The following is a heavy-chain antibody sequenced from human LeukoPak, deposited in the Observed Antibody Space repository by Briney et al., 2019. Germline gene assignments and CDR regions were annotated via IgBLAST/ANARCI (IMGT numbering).Heavy chain of an antibody. D-gene: IGHD3-3*01. CDR2: ISSSGGST. CDR1: GFTFSSYA. Sequence: GGSLRLSCAASGFTFSSYAMSWVRQAPGKGLEWVSAISSSGGSTYYADSVKGRFTISRDNSKNTLYLQMNSLRAEDTAVYYCAKDGGGSLEWLPPMDVWGQGTTVTVSS. CDR3: AKDGGGSLEWLPPMDV. V-gene: IGHV3-23*01. J-gene: IGHJ6*02.